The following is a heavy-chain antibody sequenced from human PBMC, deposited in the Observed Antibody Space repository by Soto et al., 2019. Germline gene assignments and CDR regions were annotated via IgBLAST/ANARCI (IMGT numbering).Heavy chain of an antibody. D-gene: IGHD3-22*01. CDR2: IYFSGST. V-gene: IGHV4-61*08. CDR3: ARSYYDRSGYAVDP. CDR1: GGSISSGGYY. J-gene: IGHJ5*02. Sequence: SSETLSLTCTVSGGSISSGGYYWSWIRQPPGKGLEWIGYIYFSGSTNYNPSLKSRVTLSVDTSKNQFSLKLSSVTAADTAVYYCARSYYDRSGYAVDPWGQGNLVTVSS.